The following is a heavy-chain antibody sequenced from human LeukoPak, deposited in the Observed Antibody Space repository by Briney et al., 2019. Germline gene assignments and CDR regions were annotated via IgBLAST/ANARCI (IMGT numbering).Heavy chain of an antibody. V-gene: IGHV3-15*01. CDR3: TTDFSHFDFSSGYYSY. J-gene: IGHJ4*02. Sequence: PGGSLRLSCAASVFTFTTAWMVCVRHDPGRGRECVGRIKANMDGGSTDLAAPMKGRFIISRDDSTNTVYLQMNSLKTEDTAVYYCTTDFSHFDFSSGYYSYWGQGSMVTVSS. CDR2: IKANMDGGST. D-gene: IGHD3-3*01. CDR1: VFTFTTAW.